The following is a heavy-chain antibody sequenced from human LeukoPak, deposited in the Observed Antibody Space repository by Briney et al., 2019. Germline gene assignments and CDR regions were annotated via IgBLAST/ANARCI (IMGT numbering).Heavy chain of an antibody. V-gene: IGHV4-30-4*08. D-gene: IGHD6-19*01. Sequence: SQTLSLTCTVSGGSISSGDYYWSWIRQPPGKGLEWIGYIYYSGSTYYNPSLKSRVTISVDTSKNPFSLKLSSVTAADTAVYYCARDSLDGSGWYNDAFDIWGQGTMVTVSS. CDR1: GGSISSGDYY. CDR2: IYYSGST. CDR3: ARDSLDGSGWYNDAFDI. J-gene: IGHJ3*02.